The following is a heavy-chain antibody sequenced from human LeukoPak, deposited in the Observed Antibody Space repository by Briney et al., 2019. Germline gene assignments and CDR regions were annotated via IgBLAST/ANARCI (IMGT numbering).Heavy chain of an antibody. V-gene: IGHV3-53*04. CDR2: IYSGGST. CDR1: GFSVSNNY. J-gene: IGHJ6*02. D-gene: IGHD3-22*01. Sequence: PGGSLRLSCAASGFSVSNNYMNWVRQAPGKGLEWVAVIYSGGSTYYADSVKGRFTISRHNSKNTLYLQMNSLRAEDTAVYYCARDLCYYDSSGYYPLCYGMDVWGQGTTVTVSS. CDR3: ARDLCYYDSSGYYPLCYGMDV.